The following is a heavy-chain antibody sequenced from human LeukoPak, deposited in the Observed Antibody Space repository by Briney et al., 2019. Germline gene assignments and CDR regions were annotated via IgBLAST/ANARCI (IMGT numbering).Heavy chain of an antibody. D-gene: IGHD3-22*01. CDR3: ARENPSGYYNRPIDY. CDR1: DGSINSYY. V-gene: IGHV4-59*01. CDR2: NYYNGNT. Sequence: SETLSLTCSVSDGSINSYYWNWIRRPPGKGLEWIGYNYYNGNTNYSPSLKSRVTMSVDTSKNLFSLKVSSVTAADTAVYYCARENPSGYYNRPIDYWGQGTLVTVSS. J-gene: IGHJ4*02.